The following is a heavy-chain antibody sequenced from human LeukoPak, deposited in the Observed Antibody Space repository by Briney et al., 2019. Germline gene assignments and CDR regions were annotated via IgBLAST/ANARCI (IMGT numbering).Heavy chain of an antibody. CDR1: GFIYSNYD. V-gene: IGHV3-13*01. Sequence: GGSLRLSCAASGFIYSNYDIHWVRQATGKGLEWVSAITTAGETYYAASVKGRLTISRENAKNSLYLQMNSLRAEDTAVYYCARRGLRELAFDYWGQGALVTVSS. J-gene: IGHJ4*02. CDR3: ARRGLRELAFDY. D-gene: IGHD1-26*01. CDR2: ITTAGET.